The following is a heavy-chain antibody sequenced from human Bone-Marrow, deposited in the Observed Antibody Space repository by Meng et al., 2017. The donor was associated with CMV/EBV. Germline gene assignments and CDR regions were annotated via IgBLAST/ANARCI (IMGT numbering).Heavy chain of an antibody. CDR2: INHSGST. V-gene: IGHV4-34*01. CDR3: ARCAMVTRY. J-gene: IGHJ4*02. CDR1: GGPFSGYY. D-gene: IGHD5-18*01. Sequence: GSLRLSCDVYGGPFSGYYWSWIRQPPGKGLEWIGEINHSGSTNYNPSLKSRVTISVDTTKSQFSLKLCSVTAADTAVYYCARCAMVTRYWGQGTLVTVSS.